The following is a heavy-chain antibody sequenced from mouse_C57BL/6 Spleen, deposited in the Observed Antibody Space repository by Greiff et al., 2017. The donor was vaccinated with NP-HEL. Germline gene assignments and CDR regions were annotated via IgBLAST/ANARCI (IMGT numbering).Heavy chain of an antibody. CDR1: GYTFTSYT. CDR2: INPSSGYT. J-gene: IGHJ2*01. D-gene: IGHD1-2*01. Sequence: QVQLQQSGAELARPGASVKMSCKASGYTFTSYTMHWVKQRPGQGLEWIGYINPSSGYTKYNQKFKDKATLTADKSSSTAYMQLSSLTSEDSAVYYCARSLLRPFDYWGQGTTLTVSS. V-gene: IGHV1-4*01. CDR3: ARSLLRPFDY.